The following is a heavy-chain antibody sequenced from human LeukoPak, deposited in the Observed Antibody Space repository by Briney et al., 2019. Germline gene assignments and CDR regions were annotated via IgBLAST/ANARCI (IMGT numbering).Heavy chain of an antibody. CDR3: AKGVGATATYYYYYMDV. CDR2: LNSDGSST. D-gene: IGHD1-26*01. Sequence: PGGSLSFYCAASGFTFSSYRMLCVRQAPGKGLVWVSRLNSDGSSTSYADSVKGRFTISRDNAKNTLYLQMNSLRAEDTAVYYCAKGVGATATYYYYYMDVWGKGTTVTVSS. V-gene: IGHV3-74*01. J-gene: IGHJ6*03. CDR1: GFTFSSYR.